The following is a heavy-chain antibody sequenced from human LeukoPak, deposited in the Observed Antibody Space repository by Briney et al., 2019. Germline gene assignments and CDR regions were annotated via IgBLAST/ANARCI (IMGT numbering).Heavy chain of an antibody. CDR3: ATSNYFGSGSVYYFEY. V-gene: IGHV1-24*01. CDR1: GYTLTKLP. CDR2: FYPEDGEA. D-gene: IGHD3-10*01. J-gene: IGHJ4*02. Sequence: ASVKVSCRVSGYTLTKLPIHWVRQAPGRGLEWMGSFYPEDGEAIYARRFRGRVTMTEDTSTDTAYMELSSLKSVDTAVYYCATSNYFGSGSVYYFEYWGQGTLVTVSS.